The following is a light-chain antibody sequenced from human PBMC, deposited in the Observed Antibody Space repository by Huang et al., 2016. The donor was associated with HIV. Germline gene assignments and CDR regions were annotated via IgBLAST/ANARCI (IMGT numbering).Light chain of an antibody. CDR3: MQALQTPYT. V-gene: IGKV2-28*01. CDR1: QSLLQSNGDNF. Sequence: DIVMTQSPLSLPVTPGEPASISCRSSQSLLQSNGDNFLDWYLQKPGQSPQLLIYLGFNRASGVPDRFSGSTSGTRFTLKISRVEAEDVGIYYCMQALQTPYTFGQGTKLEIK. CDR2: LGF. J-gene: IGKJ2*01.